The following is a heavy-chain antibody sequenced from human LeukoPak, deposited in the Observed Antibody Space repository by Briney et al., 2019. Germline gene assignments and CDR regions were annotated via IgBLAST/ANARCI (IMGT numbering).Heavy chain of an antibody. Sequence: PSETLSLTCTVSGGSISSSSYYWGWIRQPPGKGLEWIGSIYYSGSTYYNPSLKSRVTISVGTSKNHFSLKLSSVTAADTAVYYCARHNDYGDYRDAFDIWGQGTMVTVSS. CDR1: GGSISSSSYY. CDR3: ARHNDYGDYRDAFDI. CDR2: IYYSGST. V-gene: IGHV4-39*01. J-gene: IGHJ3*02. D-gene: IGHD4-17*01.